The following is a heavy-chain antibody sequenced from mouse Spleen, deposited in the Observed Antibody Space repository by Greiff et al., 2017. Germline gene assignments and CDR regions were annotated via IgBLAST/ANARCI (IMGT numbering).Heavy chain of an antibody. V-gene: IGHV5-17*01. Sequence: DVKLVESGGGLVKPGGSLKLSCAASGFTFSDYGMHWVRQAPEKGLEWVAYISSGSSTIYYADTVKGRFTISRDNAKNTLFLQMTSLRSEDTAMYYCAKNSKGYAMDYWGQGTSVTVSS. CDR3: AKNSKGYAMDY. J-gene: IGHJ4*01. CDR1: GFTFSDYG. D-gene: IGHD2-5*01. CDR2: ISSGSSTI.